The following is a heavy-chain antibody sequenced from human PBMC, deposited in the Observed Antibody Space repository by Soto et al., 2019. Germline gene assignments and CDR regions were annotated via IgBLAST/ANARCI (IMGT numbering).Heavy chain of an antibody. J-gene: IGHJ3*02. CDR2: INPSGGST. CDR3: GRSQYHYDTRGLYDAVDI. V-gene: IGHV1-46*01. D-gene: IGHD3-22*01. Sequence: GASVKVSCKASGCTFTSYDIHWVLQTPGQGLEWMGIINPSGGSTTYAEIFQGRVTMTRDTSTSTVNMELSSLRSEDTAVYYCGRSQYHYDTRGLYDAVDIWGQGTMVTVSS. CDR1: GCTFTSYD.